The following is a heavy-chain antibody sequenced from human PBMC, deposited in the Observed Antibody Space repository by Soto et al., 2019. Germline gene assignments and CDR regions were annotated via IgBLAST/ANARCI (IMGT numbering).Heavy chain of an antibody. CDR2: CSTTYAR. CDR3: VRDSDWAFDQ. J-gene: IGHJ4*02. CDR1: GFTLSGYN. V-gene: IGHV3-48*02. D-gene: IGHD2-21*01. Sequence: VQLVEAGGGLVRPGGSLRLSCEASGFTLSGYNMNWVRQAPGKGLEWISYCSTTYARYYADSVKGRFTISRDNAKNSLYLQMDSLRDEDTAVYYCVRDSDWAFDQWGQGILVTVSS.